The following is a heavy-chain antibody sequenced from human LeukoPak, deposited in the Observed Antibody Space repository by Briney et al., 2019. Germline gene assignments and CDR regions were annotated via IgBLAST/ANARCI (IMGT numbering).Heavy chain of an antibody. V-gene: IGHV3-74*01. J-gene: IGHJ4*02. Sequence: GGSLRLSCAASGFTFSRYWMHWVRQAPGKGLVWVSRINADGTTTSYADSVKGRFTISRDNSKNTLYLQMNSLRAEVTAVYYCAEGDGVYFDYWGQGTLVTVSS. CDR2: INADGTTT. CDR1: GFTFSRYW. CDR3: AEGDGVYFDY. D-gene: IGHD3-10*01.